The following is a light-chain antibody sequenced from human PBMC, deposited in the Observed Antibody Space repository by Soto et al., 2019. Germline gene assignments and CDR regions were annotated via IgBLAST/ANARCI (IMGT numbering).Light chain of an antibody. Sequence: QSALTQPPSASGSPGQSVTISCTGTSSDVGGYNYVSWYQQYSGKAPKLMIYEVSKRPSGVPDRFSGSKSGNTASLTVSGLQAEDEADYYCSSYAGSNNFVVFGGGTKVTVL. CDR2: EVS. J-gene: IGLJ2*01. CDR3: SSYAGSNNFVV. CDR1: SSDVGGYNY. V-gene: IGLV2-8*01.